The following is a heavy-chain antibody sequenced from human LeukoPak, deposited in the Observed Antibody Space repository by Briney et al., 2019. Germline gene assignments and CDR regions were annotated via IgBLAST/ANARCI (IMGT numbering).Heavy chain of an antibody. CDR2: ISGSGGST. Sequence: PGGSLRLSCAASGFTFSSFAMSWVRQAPGKGLEWVSGISGSGGSTYYADSVKGRFTISRDNSKNTLYLQMNSLRAEDTAVYYCAKDSWLQVRICFDYWGQGTLVTVSS. V-gene: IGHV3-23*01. D-gene: IGHD5-24*01. J-gene: IGHJ4*02. CDR3: AKDSWLQVRICFDY. CDR1: GFTFSSFA.